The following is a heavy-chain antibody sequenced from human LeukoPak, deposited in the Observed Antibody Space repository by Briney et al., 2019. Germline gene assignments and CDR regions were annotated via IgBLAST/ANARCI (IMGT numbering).Heavy chain of an antibody. Sequence: SETLSLTCTVSGGSIRSSYYYWGWIRQPPGKGLEWIGSIYDSGSTYYNPSLKSRVTISVDTSKNQFSLKLSSVTAADTAVYYCARADIDVEWLSIDAFDIWGQGTMVTVSS. V-gene: IGHV4-39*01. D-gene: IGHD3-3*01. CDR1: GGSIRSSYYY. CDR2: IYDSGST. J-gene: IGHJ3*02. CDR3: ARADIDVEWLSIDAFDI.